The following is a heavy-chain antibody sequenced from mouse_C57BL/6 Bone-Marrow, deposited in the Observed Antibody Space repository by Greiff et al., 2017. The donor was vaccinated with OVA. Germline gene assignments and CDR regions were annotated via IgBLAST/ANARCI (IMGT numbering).Heavy chain of an antibody. CDR2: IRSKSNNYAT. CDR1: GFSFNTYA. J-gene: IGHJ4*01. V-gene: IGHV10-1*01. CDR3: VYDYEAMDY. Sequence: EVKLVESGGGLVQPKGSLKLSCAASGFSFNTYAINWVRQAPGKGLEWVARIRSKSNNYATYYADSVKDRFTISRDDSESMLYLQMNNLKTEDTAMYYCVYDYEAMDYWGQGTSVTVSS.